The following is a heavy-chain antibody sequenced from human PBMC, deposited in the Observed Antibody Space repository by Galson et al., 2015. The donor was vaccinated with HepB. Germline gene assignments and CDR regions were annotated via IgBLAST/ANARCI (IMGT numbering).Heavy chain of an antibody. D-gene: IGHD4-11*01. V-gene: IGHV3-23*01. J-gene: IGHJ1*01. Sequence: SLRLSCAASGFTFSDYAMSWVRQAPGKGLEWVSVASGNSGGTHYADSVKGRFIISRDNSKNTVYLQMNSLRGEDTAIYYCAKEDQTILTTAEYFHHWGQGTLVTVSS. CDR2: ASGNSGGT. CDR3: AKEDQTILTTAEYFHH. CDR1: GFTFSDYA.